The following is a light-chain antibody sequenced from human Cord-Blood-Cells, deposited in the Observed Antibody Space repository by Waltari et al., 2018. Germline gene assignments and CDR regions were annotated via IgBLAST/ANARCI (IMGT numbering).Light chain of an antibody. CDR2: DVS. V-gene: IGLV2-11*01. Sequence: QSALTQPRSVSGSPGQSVTISCTGTSSDVGGYNYVPWYQQHPGKAPKLMIYDVSKRPSGVPDRFPGSKSGNTASLTISGLQAEDEADYYCCSYAGSYTYVFGTGTKVTVL. CDR3: CSYAGSYTYV. CDR1: SSDVGGYNY. J-gene: IGLJ1*01.